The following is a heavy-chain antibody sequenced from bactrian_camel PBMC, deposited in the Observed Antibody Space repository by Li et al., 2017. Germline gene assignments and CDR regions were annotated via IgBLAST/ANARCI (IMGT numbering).Heavy chain of an antibody. CDR1: GYVSRTSC. Sequence: HVQLVESGGGSVQAGGSLKLSCARYGYVSRTSCMGWFRQAPGKEREGVARIVVGGADTYYSDSVKGRFTISQDNAKNTVYLQMDSLTPEDTAMYYCAAGSSRGVPFRERGYPYWGQGTQVTVS. D-gene: IGHD3*01. J-gene: IGHJ4*01. V-gene: IGHV3S54*01. CDR3: AAGSSRGVPFRERGYPY. CDR2: IVVGGADT.